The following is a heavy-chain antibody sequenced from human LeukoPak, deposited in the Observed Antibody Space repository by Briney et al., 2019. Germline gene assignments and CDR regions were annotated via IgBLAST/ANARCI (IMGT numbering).Heavy chain of an antibody. D-gene: IGHD3-10*01. CDR3: ATYYGSGSYHASYYYYGMDV. J-gene: IGHJ6*02. V-gene: IGHV4-4*02. CDR2: IYHSGST. CDR1: GGSISSSNW. Sequence: SGTLSLTCAVSGGSISSSNWWSWVRQPPGKGLEWIGEIYHSGSTNYNPSLKSRVTISVDTSKNQFSLKLSSVTAADTAVYYCATYYGSGSYHASYYYYGMDVWGQGTTVTVSS.